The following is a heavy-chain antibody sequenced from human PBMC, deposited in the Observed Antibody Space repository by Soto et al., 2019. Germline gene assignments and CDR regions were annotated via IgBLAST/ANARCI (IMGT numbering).Heavy chain of an antibody. CDR2: ISSSSSTI. J-gene: IGHJ4*02. Sequence: EVQLVESGGGLVQPGGSLRLSCAASGFTFSSSSMNWVRQAPGKGLEWVSDISSSSSTIYNADSVKGRFTISRDKAKNSQDLQMNILADDDTAVYYGARGLPDDGGYFDYWGQGTLVTVSS. V-gene: IGHV3-48*02. D-gene: IGHD1-1*01. CDR1: GFTFSSSS. CDR3: ARGLPDDGGYFDY.